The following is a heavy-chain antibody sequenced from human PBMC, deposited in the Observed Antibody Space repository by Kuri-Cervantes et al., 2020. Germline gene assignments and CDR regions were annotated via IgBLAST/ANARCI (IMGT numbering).Heavy chain of an antibody. Sequence: GESLKISCKGPGYSFTSYWIGWVRQMPGKGLEWMGIIYPGDSDTRYSPSFQGQVTISADKSISTAYLQWSSLKASDTAMYYCARGTMVTVVPFDYWGQGTLVTVSS. CDR3: ARGTMVTVVPFDY. V-gene: IGHV5-51*01. CDR1: GYSFTSYW. CDR2: IYPGDSDT. J-gene: IGHJ4*02. D-gene: IGHD5-18*01.